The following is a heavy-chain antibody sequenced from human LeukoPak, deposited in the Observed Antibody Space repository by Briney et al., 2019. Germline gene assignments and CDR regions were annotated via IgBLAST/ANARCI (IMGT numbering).Heavy chain of an antibody. D-gene: IGHD5-12*01. CDR2: IYYTGST. CDR1: GGSISSYY. CDR3: ARFIVATFDV. Sequence: NPSETLSLTCTVSGGSISSYYWSWIRQPPGKGLEWIGYIYYTGSTYYNPSLKSRVTISVDTSKNQFSLKLSSVTAADTAVYYCARFIVATFDVWGKGTTVTVSS. V-gene: IGHV4-59*12. J-gene: IGHJ6*04.